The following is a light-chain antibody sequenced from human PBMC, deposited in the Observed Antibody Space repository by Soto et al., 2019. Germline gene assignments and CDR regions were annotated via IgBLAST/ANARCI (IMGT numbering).Light chain of an antibody. CDR1: QRVSSSY. CDR2: GAS. V-gene: IGKV3-20*01. CDR3: HQYDSSPLT. Sequence: PGDRATLSCRASQRVSSSYLAWYQQKPGQAPRLLIYGASSRATGIPDRFSGSGSGTDFTLTISRLEPEDFAVYYCHQYDSSPLTFGGGTKVEIK. J-gene: IGKJ4*01.